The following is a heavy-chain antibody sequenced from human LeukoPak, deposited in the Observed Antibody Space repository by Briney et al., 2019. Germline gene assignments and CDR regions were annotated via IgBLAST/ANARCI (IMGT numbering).Heavy chain of an antibody. CDR1: GGSFSGYY. D-gene: IGHD3-3*01. CDR3: ARADYYDFWSGYPPHFDY. Sequence: PSETLSLTCAVYGGSFSGYYWSWIRQPPGEGLEWIGEINHSGSTNYNPSLKSRVTISVDTSKNQFSLKLSFVTAADTAVYYCARADYYDFWSGYPPHFDYWGQGTLVTVSS. J-gene: IGHJ4*01. V-gene: IGHV4-34*01. CDR2: INHSGST.